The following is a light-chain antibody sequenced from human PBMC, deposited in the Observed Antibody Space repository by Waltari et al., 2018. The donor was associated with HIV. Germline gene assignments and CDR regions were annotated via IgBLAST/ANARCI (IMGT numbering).Light chain of an antibody. J-gene: IGLJ6*01. CDR3: ASYGDTNRVL. CDR1: SSDVGGYEY. Sequence: QSALTQPPSASGSLGQSVTISCTGTSSDVGGYEYVSWYQHHPDKAPKLIIYEVNKRPSGVPDRFAGSKSDNTASRTVAGLQDDDEAHYYCASYGDTNRVLFGGGTRVTVL. V-gene: IGLV2-8*01. CDR2: EVN.